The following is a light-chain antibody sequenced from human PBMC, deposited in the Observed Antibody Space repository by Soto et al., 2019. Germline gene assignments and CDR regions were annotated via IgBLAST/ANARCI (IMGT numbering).Light chain of an antibody. CDR3: QKFNTAPLT. Sequence: DIQMTQSPSSLSASVGDRVTIACRASQDISVYLAWYQQKPGKVPKLLIYSASTLQSGVPSRFSGSGSGTDFTLTISSLQPEDVATYFCQKFNTAPLTFSQGTRLESK. V-gene: IGKV1-27*01. J-gene: IGKJ5*01. CDR2: SAS. CDR1: QDISVY.